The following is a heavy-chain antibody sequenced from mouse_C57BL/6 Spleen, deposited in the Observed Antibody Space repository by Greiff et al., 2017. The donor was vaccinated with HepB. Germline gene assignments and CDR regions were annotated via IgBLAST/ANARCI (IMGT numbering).Heavy chain of an antibody. Sequence: VQLQQPGAELVKPGASVKLSCKASGYTFTSYWMQWVKQRPGQGLEWIGEIDPSDSYTNYNQKFKGKATLTVDTSSSTAYMQLSSLTSEDSAVYYCARFYYGYDGYYYAMDYWGQGTSVTVSS. V-gene: IGHV1-50*01. J-gene: IGHJ4*01. CDR1: GYTFTSYW. CDR2: IDPSDSYT. D-gene: IGHD2-2*01. CDR3: ARFYYGYDGYYYAMDY.